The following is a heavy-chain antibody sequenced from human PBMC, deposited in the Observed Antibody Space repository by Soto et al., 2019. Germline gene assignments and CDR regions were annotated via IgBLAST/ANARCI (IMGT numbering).Heavy chain of an antibody. D-gene: IGHD2-15*01. J-gene: IGHJ6*02. Sequence: PGGSLRLSCAASGFPFRDHYMSWIRQAPGKGLEWVAYISGTGSRKDHADSVKGRFTISRDNAKNSVYLQMNGLRVEDTAVYYCAGVSTPVWGQGTTVTVSS. CDR1: GFPFRDHY. V-gene: IGHV3-11*01. CDR3: AGVSTPV. CDR2: ISGTGSRK.